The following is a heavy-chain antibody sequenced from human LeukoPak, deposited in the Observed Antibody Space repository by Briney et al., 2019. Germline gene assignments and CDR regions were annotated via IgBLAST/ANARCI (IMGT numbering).Heavy chain of an antibody. J-gene: IGHJ3*02. CDR2: FDPEDGEI. CDR3: AADRGDYSGSYGTAFDI. D-gene: IGHD1-26*01. Sequence: ASVKVSCKVSEYTLTELSMHWVRQAPGKGLEWLGGFDPEDGEIIYAQKFQGRVTMSDDTSTDTAYMELGSLRSDDTAVYYCAADRGDYSGSYGTAFDIWGQGTMVTVS. V-gene: IGHV1-24*01. CDR1: EYTLTELS.